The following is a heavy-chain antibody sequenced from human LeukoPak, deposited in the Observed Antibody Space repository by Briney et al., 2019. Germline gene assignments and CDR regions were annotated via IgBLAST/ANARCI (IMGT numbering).Heavy chain of an antibody. Sequence: GASVTVSFKTSGYNFIGYYIHWVRQAPGQGLEWMGRINPNNGGTNYAQRFQGRVTMTRDTSISTAYMDLSSLGSDDTAVYYCAREGERSGYQPFDYWGQGTLVTVSS. J-gene: IGHJ4*02. CDR1: GYNFIGYY. CDR3: AREGERSGYQPFDY. D-gene: IGHD3-22*01. CDR2: INPNNGGT. V-gene: IGHV1-2*06.